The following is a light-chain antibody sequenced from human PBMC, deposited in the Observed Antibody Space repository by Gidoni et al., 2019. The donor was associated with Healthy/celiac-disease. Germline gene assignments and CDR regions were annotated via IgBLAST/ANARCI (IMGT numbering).Light chain of an antibody. J-gene: IGKJ1*01. CDR3: QQSYSTPWT. CDR2: AAS. Sequence: DIQMTQSPSSLSASVGDRVTITCRASQSISSYLTWYQQKPGKATKLLIYAASSLQSGVQSRFSGSGSGTDFTLTISSLQPEDFATYYCQQSYSTPWTFGQGTKVEIK. V-gene: IGKV1-39*01. CDR1: QSISSY.